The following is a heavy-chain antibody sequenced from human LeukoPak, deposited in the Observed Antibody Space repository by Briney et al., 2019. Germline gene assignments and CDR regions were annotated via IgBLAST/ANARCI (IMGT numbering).Heavy chain of an antibody. CDR3: ARSDYYDFRQIDY. Sequence: SETLSLTCTVSGDSISTSSYYWGWVRQPPGRGLEWLGGIYYSGITHYNPSLKSRLTIYVDTSRNQFSLHLFSVTAADTAVFYCARSDYYDFRQIDYWGQGTLVTVSS. CDR1: GDSISTSSYY. V-gene: IGHV4-39*01. D-gene: IGHD3/OR15-3a*01. J-gene: IGHJ4*02. CDR2: IYYSGIT.